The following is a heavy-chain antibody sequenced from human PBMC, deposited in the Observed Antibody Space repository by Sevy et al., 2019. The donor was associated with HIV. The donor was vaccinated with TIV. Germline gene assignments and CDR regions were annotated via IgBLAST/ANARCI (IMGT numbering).Heavy chain of an antibody. Sequence: GGSLRLSCAASGFTFSNAWMNWVRQAPGKGLEWVGCIKSKTDGGTTDYAAPVKGRFTISRDDSKNKLYLQMNSLKTEDTAVYYCTTDGGGYNYGYSFDYWGQGTLVTVSS. J-gene: IGHJ4*02. CDR3: TTDGGGYNYGYSFDY. D-gene: IGHD5-18*01. CDR1: GFTFSNAW. CDR2: IKSKTDGGTT. V-gene: IGHV3-15*07.